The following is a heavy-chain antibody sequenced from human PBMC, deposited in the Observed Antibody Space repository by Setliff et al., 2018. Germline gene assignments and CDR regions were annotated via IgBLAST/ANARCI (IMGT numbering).Heavy chain of an antibody. CDR1: GYSISSGYY. CDR2: IYHSGGT. J-gene: IGHJ4*02. CDR3: ARESRYYYDNLGTLDY. Sequence: PSETLSLTCAVSGYSISSGYYWGWIRQPPGKGLEWIGSIYHSGGTYYNPSLKSRVTISVDTSKNQFSLRLSSVTAADTAVYYCARESRYYYDNLGTLDYWGQGTLVTVSS. V-gene: IGHV4-38-2*02. D-gene: IGHD3-22*01.